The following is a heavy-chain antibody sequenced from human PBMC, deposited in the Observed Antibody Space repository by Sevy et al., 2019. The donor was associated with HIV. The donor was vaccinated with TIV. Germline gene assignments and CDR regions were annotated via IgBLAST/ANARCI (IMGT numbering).Heavy chain of an antibody. V-gene: IGHV3-48*02. CDR1: TFTFSSYS. Sequence: GGSLRLSCAASTFTFSSYSMHWVRQAPGKGLEWVSYISSSSGTRYYADSVKGRFTISRDNAKNSLFLQMNSLGDEDTAVYYCASRGYCGGGSCYSGSNDYWGQGTLVTVSS. J-gene: IGHJ4*02. D-gene: IGHD2-15*01. CDR3: ASRGYCGGGSCYSGSNDY. CDR2: ISSSSGTR.